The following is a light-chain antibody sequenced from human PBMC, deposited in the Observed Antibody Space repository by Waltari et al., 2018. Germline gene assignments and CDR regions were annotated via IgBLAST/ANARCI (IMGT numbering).Light chain of an antibody. CDR1: SGHSSNI. CDR3: QTGGHGTWV. V-gene: IGLV4-69*01. CDR2: VNSDGSH. J-gene: IGLJ3*02. Sequence: QLVLTQSTSASASLGVSVKLTCTLSSGHSSNIIAWHQQQPEKGPRYLMKVNSDGSHSKGDEIPDRFSGSSSGAERYLTISSLQSEDEADYYCQTGGHGTWVFGGGTKLTVL.